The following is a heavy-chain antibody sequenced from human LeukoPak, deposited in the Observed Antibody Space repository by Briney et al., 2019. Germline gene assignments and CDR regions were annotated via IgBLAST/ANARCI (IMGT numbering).Heavy chain of an antibody. CDR1: GFNFNIYT. D-gene: IGHD2-2*01. J-gene: IGHJ4*02. CDR3: ARVAGYCDSASNCYSDY. Sequence: GGSPRLSCAASGFNFNIYTINWVRQAPGKGLEWVSSISGRGTNIYYADSVKGRFTVSRDNAKNSLFLQMNSLRAEDTAVYYCARVAGYCDSASNCYSDYWGQGTLVTVSS. V-gene: IGHV3-21*01. CDR2: ISGRGTNI.